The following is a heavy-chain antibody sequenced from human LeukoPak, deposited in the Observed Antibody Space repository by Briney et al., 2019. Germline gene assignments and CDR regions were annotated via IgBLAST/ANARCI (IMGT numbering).Heavy chain of an antibody. V-gene: IGHV4-39*07. D-gene: IGHD3-22*01. CDR1: DGSISSSSYY. J-gene: IGHJ3*02. CDR2: IYYSGST. Sequence: PSETLSLTCTVSDGSISSSSYYWGWIRQPPGTGLEWIGSIYYSGSTYYNPSLKSRVTISVDTSKNQFSLKLSSVTAADTAVYYCARLYYYDSSGYYYGAFDIWGQGTMVTVSS. CDR3: ARLYYYDSSGYYYGAFDI.